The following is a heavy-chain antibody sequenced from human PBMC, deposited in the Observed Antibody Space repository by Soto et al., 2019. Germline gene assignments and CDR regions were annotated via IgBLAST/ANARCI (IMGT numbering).Heavy chain of an antibody. J-gene: IGHJ4*02. Sequence: PGGSLRLSCAASGLTFGNYAMSWVRQAPGKGLEWVSAIAASGATTYYADSVKGRLTVSRDNSKNTLYLQMNSLRAEDTAVYYCAKDRGGSGWRFDYWGQGTLVTVSS. D-gene: IGHD6-19*01. V-gene: IGHV3-23*01. CDR1: GLTFGNYA. CDR3: AKDRGGSGWRFDY. CDR2: IAASGATT.